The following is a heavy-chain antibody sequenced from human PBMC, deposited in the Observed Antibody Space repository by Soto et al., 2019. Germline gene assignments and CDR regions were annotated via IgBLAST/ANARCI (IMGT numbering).Heavy chain of an antibody. Sequence: EVQLLEPGGGLVQPGGSLRLSCAASGFTFSSYAMSWVRQAPGKGLERVSVISGSGGSTYYADSVKGRFTISRDNSKTTLYLQMNSLRAEDKAVYYCAKRGSGSYYIDWGQGPLVTVSS. CDR2: ISGSGGST. J-gene: IGHJ4*02. D-gene: IGHD1-26*01. V-gene: IGHV3-23*01. CDR3: AKRGSGSYYID. CDR1: GFTFSSYA.